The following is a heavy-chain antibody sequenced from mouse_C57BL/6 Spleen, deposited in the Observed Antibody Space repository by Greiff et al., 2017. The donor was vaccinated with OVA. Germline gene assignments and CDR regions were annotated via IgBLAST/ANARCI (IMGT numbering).Heavy chain of an antibody. CDR3: ARGGNYYGSSYWYFDV. Sequence: VMLVESGAELARPGASVKLSCKASGYTFTSYGISWVKQRTGQGLEWIGEIYPRSGNTYYNEKFKGKATLTADKSSSTAYMELRSLTSEDSAVYFCARGGNYYGSSYWYFDVWGTGTTVTVSS. CDR2: IYPRSGNT. J-gene: IGHJ1*03. V-gene: IGHV1-81*01. CDR1: GYTFTSYG. D-gene: IGHD1-1*01.